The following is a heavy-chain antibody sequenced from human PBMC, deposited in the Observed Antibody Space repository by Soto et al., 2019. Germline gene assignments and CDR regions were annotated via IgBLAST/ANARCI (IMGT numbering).Heavy chain of an antibody. J-gene: IGHJ4*02. D-gene: IGHD1-26*01. V-gene: IGHV3-23*01. CDR1: GFTFGVQT. CDR2: ISGSSVNI. Sequence: GGSLRLSCVVSGFTFGVQTMSWVRQAPGKGLEWVSAISGSSVNIYYADSVKGRFTISRDNSKNTLYLQMDSLRADDTAVYYCAKPSIRGASGPFDHWGKGTLVTVSS. CDR3: AKPSIRGASGPFDH.